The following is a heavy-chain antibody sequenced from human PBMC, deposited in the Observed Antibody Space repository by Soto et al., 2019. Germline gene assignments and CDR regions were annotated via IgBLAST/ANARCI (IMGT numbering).Heavy chain of an antibody. D-gene: IGHD1-20*01. J-gene: IGHJ4*02. CDR1: GDTFTSYG. CDR3: GRDACISTSSYLSH. V-gene: IGHV1-18*01. Sequence: ASVKVSCKASGDTFTSYGISWVRQAPGQGLEWVGWTSTYNGDTNYAQKFQGRVTMTTDTSTSTAYMELRSLKSDNTAVYYCGRDACISTSSYLSHGGQGPRVPVSP. CDR2: TSTYNGDT.